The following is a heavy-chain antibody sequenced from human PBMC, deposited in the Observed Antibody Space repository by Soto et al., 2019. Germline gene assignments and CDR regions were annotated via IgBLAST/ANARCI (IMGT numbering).Heavy chain of an antibody. CDR2: INAGNGNT. CDR3: ARATQGDSSGYYYFDY. Sequence: QVPLVQSGAEVKKPGASVKVSCKASGYTFTSYAMHWVRQAPGQRLEWMGWINAGNGNTKYSQKFQGRVTITRDTSASTAYMELSSLRSEDTAVYYCARATQGDSSGYYYFDYWGQGTLVTVSS. CDR1: GYTFTSYA. D-gene: IGHD3-22*01. V-gene: IGHV1-3*01. J-gene: IGHJ4*02.